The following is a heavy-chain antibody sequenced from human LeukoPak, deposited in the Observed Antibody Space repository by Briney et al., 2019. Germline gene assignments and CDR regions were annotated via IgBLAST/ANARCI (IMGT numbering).Heavy chain of an antibody. CDR3: AKDRHAPGRYCSSTTCFPFDP. D-gene: IGHD2-2*01. Sequence: GRSLRLSCAASGFTLSNYAMSWVRQAPGKGLEWVSAISGSGDNTYYADAAKGRFTISRDNSKKTLYLQMNSLRAEDTAVYYCAKDRHAPGRYCSSTTCFPFDPWGQGTLVTVSS. J-gene: IGHJ5*02. CDR2: ISGSGDNT. V-gene: IGHV3-23*01. CDR1: GFTLSNYA.